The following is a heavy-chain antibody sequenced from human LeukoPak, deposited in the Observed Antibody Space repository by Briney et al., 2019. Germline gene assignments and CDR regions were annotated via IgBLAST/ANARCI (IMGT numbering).Heavy chain of an antibody. D-gene: IGHD2-21*02. Sequence: GGSLRLSCAASGFTFSSYGMHWVRQAPGKGLEWVAVISYDGSNKYYADSVKGRFTISRDNSKNTLYLQMNSLRAEDTAVYYCAKDRHIVVVTAPFDYWGQGTLVTVSS. CDR3: AKDRHIVVVTAPFDY. CDR1: GFTFSSYG. CDR2: ISYDGSNK. V-gene: IGHV3-30*18. J-gene: IGHJ4*02.